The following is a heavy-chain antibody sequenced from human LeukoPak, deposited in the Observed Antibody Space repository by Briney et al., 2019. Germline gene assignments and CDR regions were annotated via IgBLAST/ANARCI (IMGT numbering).Heavy chain of an antibody. D-gene: IGHD3-22*01. CDR1: GYTFTGYC. CDR2: INPNSGGT. CDR3: ARDRERYYDSSGYYFDY. Sequence: ASVKVSCKASGYTFTGYCMHWVRQAPGQGLEWMGWINPNSGGTNYAQKFQGRVTMTRDTSISTAYMELSRLRSDDTAVYYCARDRERYYDSSGYYFDYWGQGTLVTVSS. V-gene: IGHV1-2*02. J-gene: IGHJ4*02.